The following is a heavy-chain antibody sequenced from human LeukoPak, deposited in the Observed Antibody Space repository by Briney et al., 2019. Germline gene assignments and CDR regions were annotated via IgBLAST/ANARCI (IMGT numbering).Heavy chain of an antibody. Sequence: SQTLSLTCAISGDSVSSNDASWNWIRQSPSRGLEWLGRTFYRSKWYYDYEASLKSRITINPDTSKNQFSLQLNSVTPEDTAMYYCAREVAMIRGVKNWFDRCGQGTLVTVSS. CDR3: AREVAMIRGVKNWFDR. D-gene: IGHD3-10*01. J-gene: IGHJ5*02. V-gene: IGHV6-1*01. CDR2: TFYRSKWYY. CDR1: GDSVSSNDAS.